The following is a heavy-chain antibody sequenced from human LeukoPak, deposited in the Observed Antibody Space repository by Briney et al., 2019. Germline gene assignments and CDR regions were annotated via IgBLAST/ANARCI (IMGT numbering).Heavy chain of an antibody. V-gene: IGHV3-74*01. CDR1: GFTFTTYW. J-gene: IGHJ4*02. CDR3: ARTSPTSHFDF. CDR2: INGDGSNS. Sequence: GGSLRLSCVASGFTFTTYWMHWVRQAPGKGLVWVSRINGDGSNSNYADSVKGRFTISRDNSRNTLYLQMNGLRAEDTALYYCARTSPTSHFDFWGQGTLVTVSS. D-gene: IGHD3-16*01.